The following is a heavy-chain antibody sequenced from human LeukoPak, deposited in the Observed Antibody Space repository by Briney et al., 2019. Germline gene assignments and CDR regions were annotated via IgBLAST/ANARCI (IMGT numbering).Heavy chain of an antibody. Sequence: GRSLRLSCAASGFTLSSYAMHWVRQAPGKGLEWVAVISYDGSNKYYADSVKGRFTISRDNSKNTLYLQMNSLRAEDTAVYYCANFGCSSTSCLDYWGQGTLVTVSS. J-gene: IGHJ4*02. D-gene: IGHD2-2*01. CDR3: ANFGCSSTSCLDY. CDR2: ISYDGSNK. V-gene: IGHV3-30-3*01. CDR1: GFTLSSYA.